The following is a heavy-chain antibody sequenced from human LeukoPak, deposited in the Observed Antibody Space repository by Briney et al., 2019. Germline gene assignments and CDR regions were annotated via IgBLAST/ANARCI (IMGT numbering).Heavy chain of an antibody. D-gene: IGHD1-26*01. V-gene: IGHV3-48*01. CDR2: ISSSIITI. Sequence: PGGSLRLSCAASGFTFSSYSMNWVRQAPGKGLEWVSYISSSIITIYYADSVKGRFTISRDNAKNSLYLQMNSLRAEDTAVYYCAKESGSLDYWGQGTLVTVSS. CDR1: GFTFSSYS. CDR3: AKESGSLDY. J-gene: IGHJ4*02.